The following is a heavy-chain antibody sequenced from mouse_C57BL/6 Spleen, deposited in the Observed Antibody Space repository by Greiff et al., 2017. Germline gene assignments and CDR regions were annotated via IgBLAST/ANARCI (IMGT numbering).Heavy chain of an antibody. CDR2: ISDGGSYT. CDR3: ARERGTGFDY. D-gene: IGHD4-1*01. Sequence: VQLKQSGGGLVKPGGSLKLSCAASGFTFSSYAMSWVRQTPEKRLEWVATISDGGSYTYYPDNVKGRFTISRDNAKNNLYLQMSHLKSEDTAMYYCARERGTGFDYWGQGTTLTVSS. J-gene: IGHJ2*01. V-gene: IGHV5-4*01. CDR1: GFTFSSYA.